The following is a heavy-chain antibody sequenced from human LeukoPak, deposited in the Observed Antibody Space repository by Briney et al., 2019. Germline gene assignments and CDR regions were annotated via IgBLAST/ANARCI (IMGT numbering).Heavy chain of an antibody. CDR2: INHSGST. CDR3: ARLCIAAAGIFIMDYYYGMDV. Sequence: SETLSLTCAVYGGSFSGYYWSWIRQPPGKGLEWIGEINHSGSTNYNPSLKSRVTISVDMSKNLFSLKLSSVTAADTAVYYCARLCIAAAGIFIMDYYYGMDVWGQGTTVTVSS. CDR1: GGSFSGYY. V-gene: IGHV4-34*01. J-gene: IGHJ6*02. D-gene: IGHD6-13*01.